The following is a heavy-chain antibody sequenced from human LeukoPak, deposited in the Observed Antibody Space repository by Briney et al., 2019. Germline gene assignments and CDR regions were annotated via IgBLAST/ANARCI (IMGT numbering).Heavy chain of an antibody. CDR1: GYSFTSHW. J-gene: IGHJ3*02. CDR3: ARRGSYDSSGYRDAFDI. CDR2: TYPGDSYT. D-gene: IGHD3-22*01. Sequence: GESLKISCKGSGYSFTSHWIGWVRQMPGKGLEWMGITYPGDSYTRYSPSFQGQVTISADKSISTAYLQWSSLKASDTATYYCARRGSYDSSGYRDAFDIWGQGAMVTVSS. V-gene: IGHV5-51*01.